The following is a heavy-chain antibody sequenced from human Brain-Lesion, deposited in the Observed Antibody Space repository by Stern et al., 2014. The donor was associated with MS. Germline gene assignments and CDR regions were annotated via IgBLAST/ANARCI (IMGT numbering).Heavy chain of an antibody. CDR3: ARHQLGYGYAYLRY. D-gene: IGHD5-18*01. CDR1: GDSLSSSTFY. J-gene: IGHJ4*02. CDR2: VYYSGNT. Sequence: QMQLVQSGPGLVKPSDTLSLTCSVSGDSLSSSTFYWGWIRQPPGKGPEWIGSVYYSGNTYYHPSLKSRVTISVDTSKNQFSLGLTSVTAADTAVYYCARHQLGYGYAYLRYWGQGTLVTVSS. V-gene: IGHV4-39*01.